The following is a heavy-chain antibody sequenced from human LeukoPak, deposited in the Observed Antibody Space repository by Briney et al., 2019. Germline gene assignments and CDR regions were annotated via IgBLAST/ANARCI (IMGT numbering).Heavy chain of an antibody. J-gene: IGHJ4*02. Sequence: PGRSLRLSCAASGFTFSSYSMNWVRQAPGKGLEWVSSISSSSSYIYYADSVKGRFTISRDNAKNSLYLQMNSLRAEDTAVYYCARDFVGFGGQVSGSDYWGQGTLVTVSS. CDR3: ARDFVGFGGQVSGSDY. D-gene: IGHD3-16*01. CDR2: ISSSSSYI. CDR1: GFTFSSYS. V-gene: IGHV3-21*01.